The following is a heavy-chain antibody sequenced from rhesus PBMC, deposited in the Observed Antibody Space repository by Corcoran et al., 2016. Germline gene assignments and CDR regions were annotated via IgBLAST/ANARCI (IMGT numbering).Heavy chain of an antibody. CDR3: AKARQANYFDY. Sequence: QVQLQQLGEGLVKPSETLSLTCAVYGGPIRGYSYWSWIRQPPGKGLEWIGYIYGNSASTNYNPSLKNRVTISKDTSKNQFSLKLSSVTAADTAVYYCAKARQANYFDYWGQGVLVTVSS. CDR2: IYGNSAST. J-gene: IGHJ4*01. CDR1: GGPIRGYSY. V-gene: IGHV4-73*01.